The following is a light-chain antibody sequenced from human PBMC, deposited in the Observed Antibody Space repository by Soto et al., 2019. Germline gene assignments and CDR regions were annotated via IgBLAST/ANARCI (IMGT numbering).Light chain of an antibody. CDR1: ESVNIMY. Sequence: EIVLTQYPGVLSLSRGEIATLSWRASESVNIMYLGWYQQKPGQAPRLLIFHTSLRPTGIPARFRGSGSGTDFTLSISSLEPEDFAVYYCQQRTDRPPWTFGQGTKVDIK. CDR3: QQRTDRPPWT. V-gene: IGKV3-11*01. J-gene: IGKJ1*01. CDR2: HTS.